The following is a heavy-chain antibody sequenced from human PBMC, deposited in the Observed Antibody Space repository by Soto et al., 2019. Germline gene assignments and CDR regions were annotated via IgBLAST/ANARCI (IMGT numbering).Heavy chain of an antibody. V-gene: IGHV3-48*02. D-gene: IGHD6-19*01. J-gene: IGHJ4*02. CDR3: ARGPNTAVAGRFDY. Sequence: GGSLRLSCAASGFTFSSYSMNWVRQAPGKGPECVSYITGGSTIYYADSVKGRFTVSRDNAENSLYLQMNSLRDEDTAVYYCARGPNTAVAGRFDYWGQGTLVTVSS. CDR2: ITGGSTI. CDR1: GFTFSSYS.